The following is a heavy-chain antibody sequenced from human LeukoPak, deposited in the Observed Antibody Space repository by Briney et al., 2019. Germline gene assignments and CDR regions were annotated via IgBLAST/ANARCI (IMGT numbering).Heavy chain of an antibody. CDR3: ARLTMRMGGFDP. Sequence: ASVKVSCKASGGTFSSYAISWVRQAPGQGLEWMGGIIPIFGTANYAQKFQGRVTMTRDTSISTAYMELSRLRSDDTAVYYCARLTMRMGGFDPWGQGTLVTVSS. V-gene: IGHV1-69*05. CDR2: IIPIFGTA. D-gene: IGHD1-26*01. CDR1: GGTFSSYA. J-gene: IGHJ5*02.